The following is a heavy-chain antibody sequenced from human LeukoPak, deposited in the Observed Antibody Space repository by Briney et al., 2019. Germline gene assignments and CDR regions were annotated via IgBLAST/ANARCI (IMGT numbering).Heavy chain of an antibody. CDR1: GFTFSRHW. CDR2: ISSFSNYI. J-gene: IGHJ3*02. V-gene: IGHV3-21*01. D-gene: IGHD5-12*01. CDR3: ARRVATARDAFDI. Sequence: PGGSLRLSCAASGFTFSRHWMDWVRQAPGKGLEWVSSISSFSNYIYYADSVKGRFTISRDNAKNSLFLHMNSLRAEDTAVYYCARRVATARDAFDIWGQGTMVTVSS.